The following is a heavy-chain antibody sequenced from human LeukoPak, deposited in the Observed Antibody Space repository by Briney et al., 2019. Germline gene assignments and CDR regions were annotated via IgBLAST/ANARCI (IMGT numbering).Heavy chain of an antibody. J-gene: IGHJ4*02. CDR3: ARWIGGFDC. CDR2: IKQDGSEK. D-gene: IGHD3-10*01. Sequence: GGSLRLPCAASGFTFSDYWMNWVRQTPGKGLEWVANIKQDGSEKYYLDSVEGRFTISRDNVKNSLYLQMNSLRAEDTAVYYCARWIGGFDCWSQGALVTVSS. CDR1: GFTFSDYW. V-gene: IGHV3-7*01.